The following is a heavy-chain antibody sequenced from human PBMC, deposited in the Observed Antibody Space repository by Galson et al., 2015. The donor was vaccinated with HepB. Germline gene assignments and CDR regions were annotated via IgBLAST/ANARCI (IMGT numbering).Heavy chain of an antibody. Sequence: SLRLSCAASGFTFSNYSMNWVRQAPGKGLEWVSSINGSSTYIYYADSVKGRFTISRDNAKNSLYLQMDSLRAVDTAVYYCARVVYFANSSLQQGVPGTLGTVSP. CDR3: ARVVYFANSSLQQ. D-gene: IGHD2/OR15-2a*01. CDR2: INGSSTYI. V-gene: IGHV3-21*01. J-gene: IGHJ1*01. CDR1: GFTFSNYS.